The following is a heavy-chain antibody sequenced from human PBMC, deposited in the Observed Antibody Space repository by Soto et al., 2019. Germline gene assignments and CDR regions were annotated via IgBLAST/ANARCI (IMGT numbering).Heavy chain of an antibody. CDR3: AKDLGYCDTTSCYFDY. V-gene: IGHV3-23*01. CDR1: GINFNTYA. CDR2: ISASGGTT. J-gene: IGHJ4*02. Sequence: GGSLRLSCVGSGINFNTYAMSWVRQAPGKGLEWVSGISASGGTTYYADSVKGRFTISRDNSKNTLYLQMGSLRAEDTALYYCAKDLGYCDTTSCYFDYWGKGTLVTVSS. D-gene: IGHD2-15*01.